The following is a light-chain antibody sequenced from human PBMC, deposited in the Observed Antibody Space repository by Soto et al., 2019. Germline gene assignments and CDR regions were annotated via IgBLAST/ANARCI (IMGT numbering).Light chain of an antibody. CDR3: CSYAGGTTYV. J-gene: IGLJ1*01. Sequence: QSALTQPASVSGSPGQSITISCTGTSSDVGGYTLVSWYQQHPGKAPTLMIYQDNKRPSGVSNRFSGSKSGNTASLTISGLQAEDEPDYYCCSYAGGTTYVFGTGTKLTVL. CDR1: SSDVGGYTL. V-gene: IGLV2-23*01. CDR2: QDN.